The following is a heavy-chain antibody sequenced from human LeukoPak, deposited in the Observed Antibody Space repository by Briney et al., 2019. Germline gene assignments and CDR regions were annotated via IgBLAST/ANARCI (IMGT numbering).Heavy chain of an antibody. CDR2: LNQDGSER. CDR3: AKCGSGSNFDY. Sequence: PGRSLRLSCAASGFTFSSYWMSWVRQTPGKGLEWVAHLNQDGSERYYVDSVKGRFTISRENAKNSLYLQMNSLRAEDTAVYYCAKCGSGSNFDYWGQGILVTVSS. V-gene: IGHV3-7*02. CDR1: GFTFSSYW. J-gene: IGHJ4*02. D-gene: IGHD3-10*01.